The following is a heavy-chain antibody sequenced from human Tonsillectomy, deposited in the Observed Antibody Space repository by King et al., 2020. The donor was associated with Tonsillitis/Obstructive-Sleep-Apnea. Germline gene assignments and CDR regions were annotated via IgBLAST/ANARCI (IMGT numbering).Heavy chain of an antibody. J-gene: IGHJ6*02. D-gene: IGHD6-13*01. Sequence: QLVQSGAEVKKPGSSVKVSCKASGDTFRSYAINWVRQAPGQGLEWMGGILPTLGIVNYAQKFQGRVTVTADKSTSTAFMELSSLTSEDTAVYYCARVPCIAADVPSGGMDVWGQGTTVTVSS. CDR2: ILPTLGIV. CDR1: GDTFRSYA. CDR3: ARVPCIAADVPSGGMDV. V-gene: IGHV1-69*10.